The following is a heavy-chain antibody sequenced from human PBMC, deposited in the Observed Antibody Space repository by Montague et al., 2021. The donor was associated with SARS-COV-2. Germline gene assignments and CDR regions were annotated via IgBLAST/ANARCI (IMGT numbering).Heavy chain of an antibody. V-gene: IGHV4-4*07. J-gene: IGHJ4*02. CDR1: GVSITSSY. CDR3: VRDGGNWYYFDY. D-gene: IGHD3-16*01. Sequence: SETLSLTCSISGVSITSSYWCWVRQPAGQGQERIGHIYASGSTNYSPYLKSRVRLSIDNPKNQFSLKLESLTAADTAVYYCVRDGGNWYYFDYWGQGALVTVSS. CDR2: IYASGST.